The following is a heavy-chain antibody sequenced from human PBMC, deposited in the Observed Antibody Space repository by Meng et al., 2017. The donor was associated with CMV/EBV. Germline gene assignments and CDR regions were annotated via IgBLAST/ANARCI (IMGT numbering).Heavy chain of an antibody. V-gene: IGHV3-74*03. J-gene: IGHJ4*02. Sequence: CAASGFTFSDYWMHWVRQALGKGLVWVSRIKYDGRSTTYADSVKGRFTISRDNAQNTVYLQMNSLRAEDTAVYYCAKYCSSGACLDYWGQGTLVTVSS. CDR1: GFTFSDYW. CDR3: AKYCSSGACLDY. D-gene: IGHD2-2*01. CDR2: IKYDGRST.